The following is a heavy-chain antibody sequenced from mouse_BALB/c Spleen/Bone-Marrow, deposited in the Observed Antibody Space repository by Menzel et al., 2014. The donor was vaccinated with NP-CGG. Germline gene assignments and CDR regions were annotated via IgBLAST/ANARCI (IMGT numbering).Heavy chain of an antibody. D-gene: IGHD1-1*01. CDR1: GYTFTSYW. CDR2: IYPGNSDT. V-gene: IGHV1-5*01. Sequence: VQLKQSGTVLARPGASVKMSCKASGYTFTSYWMHWVKQRPGQGLEWIGAIYPGNSDTSYNQKFKGKAKLTAVTSTSTAYMELSSLTNEYSAVYYCTRVITAVLATRAMDYWGQGSSVTVSS. CDR3: TRVITAVLATRAMDY. J-gene: IGHJ4*01.